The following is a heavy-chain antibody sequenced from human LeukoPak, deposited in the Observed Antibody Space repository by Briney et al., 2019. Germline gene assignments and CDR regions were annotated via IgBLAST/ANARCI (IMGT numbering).Heavy chain of an antibody. CDR3: ARAMTPGSYMDV. Sequence: ASVKVSCKASGYTFTSYYMHWVRQAPGQGLEWMGWISAYNGNTNYAQKLQGRVTMTTDTSTSTAYMELRSLRSDDTAVYYCARAMTPGSYMDVWGKGTTVTVSS. CDR2: ISAYNGNT. CDR1: GYTFTSYY. V-gene: IGHV1-18*04. J-gene: IGHJ6*03. D-gene: IGHD2-2*01.